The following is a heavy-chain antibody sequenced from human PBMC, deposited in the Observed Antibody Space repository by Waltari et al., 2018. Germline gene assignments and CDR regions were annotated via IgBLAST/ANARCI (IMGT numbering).Heavy chain of an antibody. D-gene: IGHD2-15*01. V-gene: IGHV4-4*02. CDR1: GESMSSGDW. CDR2: IQRSGRT. J-gene: IGHJ4*02. Sequence: QMQMQESGPGLVKPSETLSVTCTVSGESMSSGDWWSWVRQSPEKGLEWIGQIQRSGRTHYNPSFESRVSISVDPSSNQFSLRMTSTTAADTAVYYCARDRGRGIYLDSWVRGTLVTVSA. CDR3: ARDRGRGIYLDS.